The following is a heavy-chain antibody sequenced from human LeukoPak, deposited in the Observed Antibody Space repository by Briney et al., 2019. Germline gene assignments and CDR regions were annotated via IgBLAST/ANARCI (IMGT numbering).Heavy chain of an antibody. CDR1: GSTFTISS. CDR3: ARAGSVAGTHWFEP. CDR2: IIPIFGTA. J-gene: IGHJ5*02. Sequence: ASVKVSCKATGSTFTISSYFWSWIPPGQGLEWMGGIIPIFGTANYEQKFQGRVTITTAESTSTAYMQLSSMRSEDTAVDYCARAGSVAGTHWFEPWGQGTLVTVSS. V-gene: IGHV1-69*05. D-gene: IGHD6-19*01.